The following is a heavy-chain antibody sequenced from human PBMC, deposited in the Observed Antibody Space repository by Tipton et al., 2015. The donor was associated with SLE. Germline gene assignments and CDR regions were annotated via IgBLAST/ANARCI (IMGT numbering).Heavy chain of an antibody. D-gene: IGHD5-24*01. V-gene: IGHV4-59*01. CDR3: ARDDGYNFVDY. J-gene: IGHJ4*02. CDR2: IYYRGRT. Sequence: GSLRLSCTVSGASISSYYWTWIRQPPGKGLEWIGYIYYRGRTNYNSSLKSRVTISLDTSKNQFSLKVSSVTAADTAVYYCARDDGYNFVDYWGQGTLVTVSS. CDR1: GASISSYY.